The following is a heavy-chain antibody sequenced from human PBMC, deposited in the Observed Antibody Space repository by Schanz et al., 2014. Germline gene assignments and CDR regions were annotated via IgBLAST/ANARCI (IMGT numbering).Heavy chain of an antibody. CDR3: AGTYCSSTSCYTGYYYMDV. Sequence: QVQLVQSGGEMKKPGASVKVSCKASGYTFTDYGLSWVRQAPGQGLEWMGRIIPILGIANYAQNFQGRVTITADKSTSTAYIDLTSLRSEDTAVYYCAGTYCSSTSCYTGYYYMDVWGKGTTVTVSS. V-gene: IGHV1-69*02. D-gene: IGHD2-2*02. J-gene: IGHJ6*03. CDR2: IIPILGIA. CDR1: GYTFTDYG.